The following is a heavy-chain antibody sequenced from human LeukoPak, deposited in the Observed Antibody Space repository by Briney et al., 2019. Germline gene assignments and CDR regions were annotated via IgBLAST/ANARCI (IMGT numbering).Heavy chain of an antibody. CDR1: GYTFINND. CDR3: ARSHTRKGFCGGGRCYPAVWWFDP. D-gene: IGHD2-15*01. J-gene: IGHJ5*02. Sequence: ASVKVSCKASGYTFINNDINWVRQAPGQGLEWMAWIDPKNGNRGYAQNFQGRVTMTTDTSISAAYMELSSLRSEDTAVYYCARSHTRKGFCGGGRCYPAVWWFDPWGQGTLVTVSS. V-gene: IGHV1-8*01. CDR2: IDPKNGNR.